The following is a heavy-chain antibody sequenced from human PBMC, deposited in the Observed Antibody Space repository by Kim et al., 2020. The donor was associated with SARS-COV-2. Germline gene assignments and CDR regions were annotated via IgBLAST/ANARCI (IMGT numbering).Heavy chain of an antibody. J-gene: IGHJ6*02. CDR3: ARAGAQWLGLGYYYYGMDV. D-gene: IGHD6-19*01. V-gene: IGHV3-48*02. Sequence: GRFTISRDNAKNSLYLQMNSLRDEDTAVYYCARAGAQWLGLGYYYYGMDVWGQGTTVTVSS.